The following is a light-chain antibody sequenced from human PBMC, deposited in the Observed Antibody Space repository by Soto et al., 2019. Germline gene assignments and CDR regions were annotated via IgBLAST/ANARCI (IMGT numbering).Light chain of an antibody. CDR1: QSVSSN. CDR2: GAS. Sequence: EIVMTQSPATLSVSPGERATLSCRASQSVSSNLAWYQQKPGQAPRLLIYGASTRATGLPARFSGSGSGTEFTLTISSLQSEDFAVYYCQQYNNWPLTFGGGTKV. V-gene: IGKV3-15*01. J-gene: IGKJ4*01. CDR3: QQYNNWPLT.